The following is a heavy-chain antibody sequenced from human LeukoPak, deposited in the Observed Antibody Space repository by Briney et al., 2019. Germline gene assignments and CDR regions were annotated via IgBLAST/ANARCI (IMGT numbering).Heavy chain of an antibody. Sequence: GASVKVSCKASGYTFTGYYMHWVRQAPGQGLEWMGWINPNSGGTNYAQKFQGRVTMTRDTSISTAYMELSRLRSDDTAVYYCARVGDIVGATDAFDIWGQGTMVTVSS. V-gene: IGHV1-2*02. CDR3: ARVGDIVGATDAFDI. CDR1: GYTFTGYY. CDR2: INPNSGGT. D-gene: IGHD1-26*01. J-gene: IGHJ3*02.